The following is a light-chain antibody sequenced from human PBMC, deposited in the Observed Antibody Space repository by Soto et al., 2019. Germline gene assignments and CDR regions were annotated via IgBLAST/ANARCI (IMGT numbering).Light chain of an antibody. CDR1: QSISSW. Sequence: DIQMTQSPSTLSASVGDRVTITCRASQSISSWLAWYQQKPGKAPKLLIYKASSLESGVPSRFSGSGSGTEFTLTISSLEPEDFGTYYCQQSYKMPSFGQGTRLEIK. J-gene: IGKJ5*01. V-gene: IGKV1-5*03. CDR2: KAS. CDR3: QQSYKMPS.